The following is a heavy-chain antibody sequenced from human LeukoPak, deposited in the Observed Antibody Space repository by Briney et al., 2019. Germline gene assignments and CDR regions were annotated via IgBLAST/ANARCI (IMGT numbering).Heavy chain of an antibody. CDR1: GFTFSSYW. J-gene: IGHJ4*02. D-gene: IGHD1-26*01. V-gene: IGHV3-7*01. CDR3: AGAYSGSYYPGNY. Sequence: PGGSLRLSCAASGFTFSSYWMSWVRQAPGKGLEWVANIKQDGSEKYYVDSVKGRFTISRDNAKNSLYLQMNSLRAEDTAVYYCAGAYSGSYYPGNYWGQGTLVTVSS. CDR2: IKQDGSEK.